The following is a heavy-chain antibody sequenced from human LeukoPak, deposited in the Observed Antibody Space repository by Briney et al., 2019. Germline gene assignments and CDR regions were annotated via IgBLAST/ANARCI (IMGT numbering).Heavy chain of an antibody. CDR3: ARLEEHYYDSTGYQDHFDY. V-gene: IGHV3-23*01. D-gene: IGHD3-22*01. CDR2: ISGRGDAT. Sequence: GGSLRLSCAASRFIFSNYDMSWVRQTPGKGLEWVTIISGRGDATSYADSVKGRFTISRDNSKYTLYLQMNNLRAEDTAVYYCARLEEHYYDSTGYQDHFDYWGQGTRVTVSS. J-gene: IGHJ4*02. CDR1: RFIFSNYD.